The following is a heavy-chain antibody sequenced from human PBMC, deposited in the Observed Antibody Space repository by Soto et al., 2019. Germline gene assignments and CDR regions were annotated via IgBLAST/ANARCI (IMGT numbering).Heavy chain of an antibody. Sequence: QVTLKESGPVLVKPTETLTLTCTVSGFSLSNARMGVSWIRQPPGKALEWLAHIFSNDEKSYSTSLKSRLTITKHTSKRQVVLTMTNMDPVDTATYYCAPVITIFGVVIGLDAFDIWGQGTMVTVSS. CDR1: GFSLSNARMG. J-gene: IGHJ3*02. CDR2: IFSNDEK. V-gene: IGHV2-26*01. D-gene: IGHD3-3*01. CDR3: APVITIFGVVIGLDAFDI.